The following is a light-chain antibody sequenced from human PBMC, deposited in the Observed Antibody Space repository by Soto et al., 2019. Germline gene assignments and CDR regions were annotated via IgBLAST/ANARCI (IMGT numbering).Light chain of an antibody. Sequence: QSVLTQPPSAAGSPGQSVTISCTGTSSDVGGYNYVSWYQQHPGKAPKLMIHEVSKRPSGVPDRFSGSKSGNTASPTISGLQDEDEADYYCSSYTSSISLYVFGTGTKYT. J-gene: IGLJ1*01. CDR2: EVS. CDR3: SSYTSSISLYV. CDR1: SSDVGGYNY. V-gene: IGLV2-8*01.